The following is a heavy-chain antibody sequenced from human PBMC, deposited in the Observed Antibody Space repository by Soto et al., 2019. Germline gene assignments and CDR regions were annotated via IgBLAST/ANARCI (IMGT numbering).Heavy chain of an antibody. J-gene: IGHJ4*02. Sequence: SAKARWKESGETFECCCRSWVRQAPGQGLEWMGWISAYNGNTNYAQKLQGRVTMTTDTSTSTAYMELRSLRSDDTAVYYCASGPHWNYVYWGQGTLVTVSS. CDR1: GETFECCC. CDR3: ASGPHWNYVY. CDR2: ISAYNGNT. D-gene: IGHD1-7*01. V-gene: IGHV1-18*01.